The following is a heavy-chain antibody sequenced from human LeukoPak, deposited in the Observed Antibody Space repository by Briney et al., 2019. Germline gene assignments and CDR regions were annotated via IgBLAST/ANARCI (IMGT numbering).Heavy chain of an antibody. CDR1: GLTFSDFY. CDR3: AKDLSYTSGASDH. D-gene: IGHD6-19*01. V-gene: IGHV3-23*01. J-gene: IGHJ4*02. Sequence: GGSLRLSCAASGLTFSDFYMTWVRQAPGKGLERVSTITDDGYNTYSADSVKGRITFSRDNSKNTLSLQLRSLRAEDTAVYYCAKDLSYTSGASDHWGQGTLVTVSS. CDR2: ITDDGYNT.